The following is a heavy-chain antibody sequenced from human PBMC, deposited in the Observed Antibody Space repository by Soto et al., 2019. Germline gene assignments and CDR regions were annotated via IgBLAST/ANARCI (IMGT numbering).Heavy chain of an antibody. CDR3: ARLMGTSFDL. D-gene: IGHD2-8*01. V-gene: IGHV3-72*01. J-gene: IGHJ4*02. CDR2: ARNKANDYTT. Sequence: GGSLRLSCADPGIGFSDHHMDWVRQAPRKGLEWVGRARNKANDYTTIHVASVKGRFIISRDDSKNSLYLQMNSLRTGDTAVYFCARLMGTSFDLWGQGVLVTVSS. CDR1: GIGFSDHH.